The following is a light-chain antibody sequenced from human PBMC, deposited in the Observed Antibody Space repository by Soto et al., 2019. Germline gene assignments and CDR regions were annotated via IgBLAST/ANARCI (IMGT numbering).Light chain of an antibody. V-gene: IGKV3-20*01. CDR3: HHYGTSHFT. Sequence: EIVLTQSPGTLSLSPGQRATLSCRASESISRDYLAWYQQRLGQAPRLLIYGASSGATGIPDRFSGSGSGTDFTLTISRLEPEDFAVYYCHHYGTSHFTFGPGTKVDI. CDR1: ESISRDY. CDR2: GAS. J-gene: IGKJ3*01.